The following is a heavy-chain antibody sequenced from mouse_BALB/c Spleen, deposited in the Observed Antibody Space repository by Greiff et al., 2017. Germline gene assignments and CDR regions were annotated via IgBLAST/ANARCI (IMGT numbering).Heavy chain of an antibody. D-gene: IGHD2-1*01. CDR2: INSNGGST. V-gene: IGHV5-6-3*01. J-gene: IGHJ1*01. CDR3: ARDRGSLLPYFDD. CDR1: GFTFSSYG. Sequence: EVKLVESGGGLVQPGGSLKLSCAASGFTFSSYGMSWVRQTPDKRLELVATINSNGGSTYYPDIVKGRFTISRDNAKNTLYLQMSSLKSEDTAMYYCARDRGSLLPYFDDWGAGTTVTVSS.